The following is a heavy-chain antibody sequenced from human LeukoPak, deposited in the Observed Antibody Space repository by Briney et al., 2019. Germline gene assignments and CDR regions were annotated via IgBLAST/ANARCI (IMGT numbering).Heavy chain of an antibody. CDR1: GGSITSASYY. J-gene: IGHJ3*02. CDR2: FYTSGST. Sequence: TLSLTCTVSGGSITSASYYWNWIRQPAGKGLEWIGRFYTSGSTNYNPSLNSRVTISVDTSKNQFSLKLSSVTAADTAVYYCARYGEPSGSYYRDDAFDIWGQGTMVTVSS. CDR3: ARYGEPSGSYYRDDAFDI. D-gene: IGHD1-26*01. V-gene: IGHV4-61*02.